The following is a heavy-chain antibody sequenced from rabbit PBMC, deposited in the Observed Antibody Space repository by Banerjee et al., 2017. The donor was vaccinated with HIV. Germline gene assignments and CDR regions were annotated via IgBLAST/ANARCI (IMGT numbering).Heavy chain of an antibody. V-gene: IGHV1S47*01. D-gene: IGHD4-1*01. Sequence: QEQLVESGGGLVQPGGSLKLSCKASGFDFSSYGVSWVRQAPGKGLEWIGIIYVGKGSTDYASWVNGRFTISSHNAQNTLYLQLNSLTAADTATYFCVRGGVVAGDLWGPGTL. CDR1: GFDFSSYG. CDR3: VRGGVVAGDL. CDR2: IYVGKGST. J-gene: IGHJ6*01.